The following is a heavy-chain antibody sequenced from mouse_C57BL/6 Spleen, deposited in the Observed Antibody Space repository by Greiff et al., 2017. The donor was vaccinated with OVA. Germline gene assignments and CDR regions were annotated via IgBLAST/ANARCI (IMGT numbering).Heavy chain of an antibody. CDR3: ARYYGSSYWYFDV. CDR2: IDPEDGET. J-gene: IGHJ1*03. Sequence: VQLKQSGAELVKPGASVKLSCTASGFNIKDYYMHWVKQRTEQGLEWIGRIDPEDGETKYAPKFQGKATITADTSSNTAYPQLSSLTSEDTAVYYCARYYGSSYWYFDVWGTGTTVTVSS. D-gene: IGHD1-1*01. CDR1: GFNIKDYY. V-gene: IGHV14-2*01.